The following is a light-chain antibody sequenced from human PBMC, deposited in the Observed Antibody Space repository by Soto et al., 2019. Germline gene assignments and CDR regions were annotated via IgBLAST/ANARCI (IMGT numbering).Light chain of an antibody. CDR2: EVS. CDR1: SSDVGGYNY. CDR3: SSYTSSSTQV. J-gene: IGLJ1*01. V-gene: IGLV2-14*01. Sequence: QSVLTQPASVSGSPGQSITISCTGTSSDVGGYNYVSWYQQHPGKAPKLMIYEVSNRPSGVSNRFSGSKSGNTASLTISGLQAEDEADYYCSSYTSSSTQVFGPGTKGTVL.